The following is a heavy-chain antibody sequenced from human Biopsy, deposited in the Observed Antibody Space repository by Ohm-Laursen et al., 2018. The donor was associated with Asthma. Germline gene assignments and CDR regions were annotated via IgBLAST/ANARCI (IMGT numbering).Heavy chain of an antibody. Sequence: SLRLSCTASGFAVSRDHMFWVRQAPGKGLEWVSVIYSGGTPHTADSVRGRFTISRDYSKNTLYLQMHSLRAEDTAVYYCARRDSSNWSHYYFDCWGQGTLVTVSS. CDR1: GFAVSRDH. D-gene: IGHD3-22*01. CDR2: IYSGGTP. V-gene: IGHV3-53*01. CDR3: ARRDSSNWSHYYFDC. J-gene: IGHJ4*02.